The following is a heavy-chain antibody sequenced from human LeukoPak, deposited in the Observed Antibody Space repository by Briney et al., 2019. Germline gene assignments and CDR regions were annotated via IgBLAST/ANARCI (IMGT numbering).Heavy chain of an antibody. V-gene: IGHV1-69*05. CDR3: AWVGRYSYGSPRYYYYMDV. CDR1: GGTFSSYA. D-gene: IGHD5-18*01. Sequence: SVKVSCKASGGTFSSYAISWVRQAPGQGLEWMGGIIPIFGTANYAQKFQGRVTITTDESTSTAYMELSSLRSEDTAVYYRAWVGRYSYGSPRYYYYMDVWGKGTTVTVSS. J-gene: IGHJ6*03. CDR2: IIPIFGTA.